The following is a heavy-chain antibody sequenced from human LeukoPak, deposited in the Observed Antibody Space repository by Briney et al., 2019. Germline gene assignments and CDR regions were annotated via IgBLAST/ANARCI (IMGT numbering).Heavy chain of an antibody. J-gene: IGHJ3*02. D-gene: IGHD3-22*01. CDR1: GFTFSSYA. V-gene: IGHV3-30*04. CDR2: ISYDGSNK. CDR3: ARDSVYDSSKGAFDI. Sequence: GRSLRLSCAASGFTFSSYAMYWVRQAPGQGLEWVGVISYDGSNKYYADSVKGRFTISRDNSKNTLYVQMSSLRAEDTAAYYCARDSVYDSSKGAFDIWGQGTMVTVSS.